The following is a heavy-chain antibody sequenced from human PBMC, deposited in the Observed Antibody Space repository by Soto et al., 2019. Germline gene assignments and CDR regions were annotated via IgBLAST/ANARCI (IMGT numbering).Heavy chain of an antibody. J-gene: IGHJ2*01. CDR2: IHGDGDYM. V-gene: IGHV3-23*01. CDR3: VKNRGGGSHPNWSFAS. Sequence: EVQLLDSGGGLVQPGGSLRLSCAASGFTFSCCAMSWVRQAPGKGLEWVSTIHGDGDYMQYTDSVKGRFTISRDNSRNTLYLQMDSLRGDDTAVYYCVKNRGGGSHPNWSFASWGRGTLVTVSS. CDR1: GFTFSCCA. D-gene: IGHD1-26*01.